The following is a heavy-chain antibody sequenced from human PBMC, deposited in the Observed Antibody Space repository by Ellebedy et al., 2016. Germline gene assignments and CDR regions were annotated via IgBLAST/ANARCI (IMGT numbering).Heavy chain of an antibody. D-gene: IGHD3-10*01. CDR3: AKTSGWGYGEN. CDR2: VNTFSGNT. J-gene: IGHJ4*02. V-gene: IGHV1-18*04. Sequence: ASVKVSCXATGYTFPTFSITWVRQVPGQGLEWMGFVNTFSGNTKFAQKFQGRVSMTTDPSTRTAYMDLRSLRSDDTAMYYCAKTSGWGYGENWGQGTLVTVSS. CDR1: GYTFPTFS.